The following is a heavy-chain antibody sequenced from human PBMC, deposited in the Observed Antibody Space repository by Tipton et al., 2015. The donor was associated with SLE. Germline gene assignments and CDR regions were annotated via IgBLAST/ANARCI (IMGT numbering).Heavy chain of an antibody. J-gene: IGHJ5*02. CDR3: AKYTNYGSFDP. D-gene: IGHD4-11*01. Sequence: TLSLTCTVSGGSISSYYWSWIRQPPGKGLEWIGYLYTSGSTNYNPSLKGRVTISVDTSKNQFSLTLSSVTAADTAMYYCAKYTNYGSFDPWGQGTLVTVSS. CDR2: LYTSGST. V-gene: IGHV4-4*08. CDR1: GGSISSYY.